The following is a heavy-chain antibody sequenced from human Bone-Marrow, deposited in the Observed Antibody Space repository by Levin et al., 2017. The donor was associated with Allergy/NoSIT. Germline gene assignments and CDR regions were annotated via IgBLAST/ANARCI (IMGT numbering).Heavy chain of an antibody. CDR1: GFIVSTSW. CDR2: INSNGDT. CDR3: TKGSGGFDP. V-gene: IGHV3-74*03. J-gene: IGHJ5*02. D-gene: IGHD3-3*01. Sequence: PGGSLRLSCSASGFIVSTSWMYWVRQAPGKGLVWVGEINSNGDTMYVDSVKGRFTISRDNAKNTLYLQMTSLRAEDTAVYYCTKGSGGFDPWGQGALVTVSS.